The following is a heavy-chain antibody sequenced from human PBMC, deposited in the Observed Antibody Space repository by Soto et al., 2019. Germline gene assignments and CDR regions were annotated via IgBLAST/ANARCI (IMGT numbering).Heavy chain of an antibody. Sequence: GASVKVSCKASGYTFTSYDINWVRQATGQGLEWMGWINPNSGNKGYAQKFQGRVTMTRNTSISTAYMELSSLRSEDTAVYYCAIVLGGSRYYYYGIDVWAQGTTVTVSS. D-gene: IGHD2-15*01. J-gene: IGHJ6*02. V-gene: IGHV1-8*01. CDR1: GYTFTSYD. CDR2: INPNSGNK. CDR3: AIVLGGSRYYYYGIDV.